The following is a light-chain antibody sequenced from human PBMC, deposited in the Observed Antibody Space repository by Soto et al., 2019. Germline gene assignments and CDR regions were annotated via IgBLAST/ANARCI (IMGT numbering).Light chain of an antibody. CDR2: AAS. Sequence: IQLTQSPSSLSASVGDRVTITCRASQGISSYLAWYQQKPRKAPKLLIYAASTLPSGVPSRFSGSGSGTDFTLTISSLQPEDFATYDCQQLNSYPRTFGQGTKVEIK. CDR1: QGISSY. V-gene: IGKV1-9*01. J-gene: IGKJ1*01. CDR3: QQLNSYPRT.